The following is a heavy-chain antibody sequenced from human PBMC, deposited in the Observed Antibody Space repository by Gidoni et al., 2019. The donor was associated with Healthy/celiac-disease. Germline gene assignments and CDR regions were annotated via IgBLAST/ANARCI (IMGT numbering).Heavy chain of an antibody. CDR2: ISSSSSYI. J-gene: IGHJ6*02. D-gene: IGHD6-13*01. V-gene: IGHV3-21*01. Sequence: EVQLVESGGGLVKPGGSLRLSCAASGFTFSSYSMNWVRQASGKGLEWVSSISSSSSYIYYADSVKGRFTISRDNAKNSLYLQMNSLRAEDTAVYYCASSRFRQFLGPNYGMDVWGQGTTVTVSS. CDR1: GFTFSSYS. CDR3: ASSRFRQFLGPNYGMDV.